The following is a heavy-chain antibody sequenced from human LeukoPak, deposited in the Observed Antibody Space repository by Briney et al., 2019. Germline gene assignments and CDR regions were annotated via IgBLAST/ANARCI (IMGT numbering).Heavy chain of an antibody. J-gene: IGHJ4*02. CDR1: GGSFSGYY. CDR2: INHSGST. CDR3: ARGRGVLLWFGEGLYYFDY. D-gene: IGHD3-10*01. V-gene: IGHV4-34*01. Sequence: SETLSLTCAVYGGSFSGYYWSWIRQPPGKGLEWIGEINHSGSTNYNPSLKSRVTTSVDTSKNQFSLKLSSVTAADTAVYYCARGRGVLLWFGEGLYYFDYWGQGTLVTVSS.